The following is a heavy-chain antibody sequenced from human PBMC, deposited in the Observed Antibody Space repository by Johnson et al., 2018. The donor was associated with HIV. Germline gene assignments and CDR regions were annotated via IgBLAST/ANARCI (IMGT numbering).Heavy chain of an antibody. Sequence: QVQLVESGGGVVQPGRSLRLSCAASGFTFSSYGMHWVRQAPGKGLEWVAVISYDGSNKYYAESVKGRFTISRDNSKNTMYLQMNSLRTEDTAVYYCANLGAYGGNNGFEIVGQGTMCTVSS. CDR2: ISYDGSNK. D-gene: IGHD4-23*01. J-gene: IGHJ3*02. CDR1: GFTFSSYG. V-gene: IGHV3-30*18. CDR3: ANLGAYGGNNGFEI.